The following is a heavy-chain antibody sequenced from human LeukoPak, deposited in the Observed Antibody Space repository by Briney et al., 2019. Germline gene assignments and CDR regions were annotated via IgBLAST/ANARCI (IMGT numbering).Heavy chain of an antibody. CDR1: GFTFSTYA. V-gene: IGHV3-23*01. D-gene: IGHD3-10*01. CDR3: AQPGGY. CDR2: ISGSGDGT. J-gene: IGHJ4*02. Sequence: GGSLRLSCAASGFTFSTYAMSWVRQAPGKGLDWVSTISGSGDGTYYADSEKGRFTISRDNSRNTLYLQMSSLRAEDTAVYYCAQPGGYWGQGTLVTVSS.